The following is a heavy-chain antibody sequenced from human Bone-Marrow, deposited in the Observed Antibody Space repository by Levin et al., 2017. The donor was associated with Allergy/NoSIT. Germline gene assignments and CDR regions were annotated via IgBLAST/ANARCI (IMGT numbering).Heavy chain of an antibody. J-gene: IGHJ5*02. D-gene: IGHD2-2*01. CDR1: GASITSHY. Sequence: SQTLSLTCTVSGASITSHYWSWIRQTPGKGLEWIGDIYHTGGTNYSPSLKSRVTLSVDTSKNQLSLKLTSATAVDTAVYYCARGGCSTTRCLPWFDPWGQGTLVTVSS. CDR3: ARGGCSTTRCLPWFDP. CDR2: IYHTGGT. V-gene: IGHV4-59*11.